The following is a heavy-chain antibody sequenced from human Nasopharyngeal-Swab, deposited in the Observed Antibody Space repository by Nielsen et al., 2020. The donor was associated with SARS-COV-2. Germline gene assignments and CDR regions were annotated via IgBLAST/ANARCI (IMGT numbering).Heavy chain of an antibody. V-gene: IGHV3-7*01. Sequence: GGSLRLSCAASGFTFSSYWMSWVRQAPGKGLEWVANIKQGGSEKYYVDSVKGRFTISRDNAKNSLYLQMNSLRAEDTAVYYCARVFGWELLRDGFDYWGQGTLVTVSS. D-gene: IGHD1-26*01. J-gene: IGHJ4*02. CDR2: IKQGGSEK. CDR3: ARVFGWELLRDGFDY. CDR1: GFTFSSYW.